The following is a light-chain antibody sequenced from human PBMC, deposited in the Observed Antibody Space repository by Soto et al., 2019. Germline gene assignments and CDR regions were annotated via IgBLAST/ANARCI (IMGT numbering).Light chain of an antibody. J-gene: IGLJ2*01. CDR1: SSDVGGYRY. Sequence: QSALTQTASVSGSPGQSITISCTGTSSDVGGYRYVSWYQQHPGKVPKLIIYDVSNRPSGISDRFSGSKSANTASLTISGLQAEDEADYYCSSYTSTSAYVVFGGGPKVTVL. CDR2: DVS. CDR3: SSYTSTSAYVV. V-gene: IGLV2-14*01.